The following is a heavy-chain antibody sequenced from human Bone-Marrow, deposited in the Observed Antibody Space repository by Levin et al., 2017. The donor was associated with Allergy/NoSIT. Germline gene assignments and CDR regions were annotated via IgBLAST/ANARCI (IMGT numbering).Heavy chain of an antibody. Sequence: GESLKISCAASGFPFSAYGMHWIRQGPGKGLEWVAFIYFDGSKTYYADSVEGRFTISRDNSKNTVYLQMDSLSGDDTAMYYCALYRSGNYFYLWGQGTQVTVSS. V-gene: IGHV3-33*03. D-gene: IGHD2/OR15-2a*01. CDR2: IYFDGSKT. J-gene: IGHJ4*02. CDR3: ALYRSGNYFYL. CDR1: GFPFSAYG.